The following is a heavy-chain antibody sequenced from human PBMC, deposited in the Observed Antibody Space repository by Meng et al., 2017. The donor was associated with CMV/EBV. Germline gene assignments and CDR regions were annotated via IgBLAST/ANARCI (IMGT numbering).Heavy chain of an antibody. CDR1: GFTFSSYS. Sequence: GESLKISCAASGFTFSSYSMNWVRQAPGKGLEWVSSISSSSSYIYYADSVKGRFTISRDNAKNSLYLQMNSLRAEDTAVYYCARGGGYCSSTSCYNWFDPWGQGTLVTVSS. CDR2: ISSSSSYI. D-gene: IGHD2-2*01. CDR3: ARGGGYCSSTSCYNWFDP. V-gene: IGHV3-21*01. J-gene: IGHJ5*02.